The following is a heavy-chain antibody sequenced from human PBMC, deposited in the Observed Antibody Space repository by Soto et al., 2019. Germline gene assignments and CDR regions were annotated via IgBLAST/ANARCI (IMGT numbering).Heavy chain of an antibody. CDR2: ISGSGGDI. CDR3: AKRPALNTGGPFDY. Sequence: EVQLLESGGGLVQPGGSLRLSCTASRFTFSTYAMAWVRQTAGKGLEWVSSISGSGGDIYYADSVKGRFTISRDNSKNMLYLQMNSLRVEDTAIYYCAKRPALNTGGPFDYWGQGTLVTVSS. CDR1: RFTFSTYA. V-gene: IGHV3-23*01. D-gene: IGHD3-10*01. J-gene: IGHJ4*02.